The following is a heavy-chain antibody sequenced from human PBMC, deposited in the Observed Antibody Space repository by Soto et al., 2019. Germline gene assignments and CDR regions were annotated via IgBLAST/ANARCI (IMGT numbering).Heavy chain of an antibody. V-gene: IGHV3-74*01. D-gene: IGHD6-13*01. CDR2: IHTDGSST. CDR1: GFTFSSYW. J-gene: IGHJ4*02. CDR3: ARGLFYSSSWLDY. Sequence: GGSLRLSCAASGFTFSSYWMHWVRQAPGKGLVWVSRIHTDGSSTGYADSVKGRFTISRDNAKNTVYLQMNSLRAEDTAVYYCARGLFYSSSWLDYWGQGALVTVSS.